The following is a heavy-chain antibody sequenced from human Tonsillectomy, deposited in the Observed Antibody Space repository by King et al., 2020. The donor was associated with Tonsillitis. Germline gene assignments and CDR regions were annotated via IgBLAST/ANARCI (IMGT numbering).Heavy chain of an antibody. Sequence: VQLVESGGGLVQPGGSLRLSCAASGFTFSSYWMSWVRQAPGKGLEWVANINQDGSEQYYVDSVKGRFTISRDNAKNSLLLQMNSLRAEDTAVYYCARAPPRIGGATDFDYWGQGTLVTVSS. D-gene: IGHD1-26*01. CDR3: ARAPPRIGGATDFDY. J-gene: IGHJ4*02. CDR2: INQDGSEQ. V-gene: IGHV3-7*03. CDR1: GFTFSSYW.